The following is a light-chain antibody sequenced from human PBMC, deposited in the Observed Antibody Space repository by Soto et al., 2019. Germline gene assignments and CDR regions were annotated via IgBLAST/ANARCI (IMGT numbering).Light chain of an antibody. CDR1: QSVSSDY. CDR2: GAS. Sequence: EIVLTQSPGTLSLSPGERATLSCRASQSVSSDYLAWYRQKPGQAPRLLIYGASSRATGIPDRFSGSGSGTHFTLTISSLEPEDFAVYYCQQYGSAPRTFGQGAKVEIK. J-gene: IGKJ1*01. V-gene: IGKV3-20*01. CDR3: QQYGSAPRT.